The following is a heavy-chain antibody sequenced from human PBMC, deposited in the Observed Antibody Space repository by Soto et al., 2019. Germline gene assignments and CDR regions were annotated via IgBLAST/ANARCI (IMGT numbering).Heavy chain of an antibody. Sequence: SVKVVCKASGYNFTGYYMHWVRQAPGQGLERMGWITPTRGGTNYAQKFQGRVAMTRDTSISIAYMELSRLRSYDMAVYHFARVRDSRSEAFDICGRGRMVAVSS. D-gene: IGHD6-13*01. CDR1: GYNFTGYY. J-gene: IGHJ3*02. CDR3: ARVRDSRSEAFDI. CDR2: ITPTRGGT. V-gene: IGHV1-2*02.